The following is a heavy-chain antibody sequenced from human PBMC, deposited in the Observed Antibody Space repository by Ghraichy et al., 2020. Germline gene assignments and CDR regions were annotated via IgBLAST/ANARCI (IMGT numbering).Heavy chain of an antibody. CDR1: GFTFDDYA. J-gene: IGHJ4*02. Sequence: GGSLRLSCAASGFTFDDYAMHWVRQAPGKGLEWVSGISWNSGSIGYADSVKGRFTISRDNAKNSLYLQMNSLRAEDTALYYCLGYTDYGGNSVYWGQGTLVTVSS. CDR2: ISWNSGSI. V-gene: IGHV3-9*01. CDR3: LGYTDYGGNSVY. D-gene: IGHD4-23*01.